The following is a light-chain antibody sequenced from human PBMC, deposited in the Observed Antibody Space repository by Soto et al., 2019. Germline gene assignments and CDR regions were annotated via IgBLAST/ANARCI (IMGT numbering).Light chain of an antibody. Sequence: EIVMTQSPATLSLSPGERATLSCWASQSVRSNLAWYQQKPGQAPRLLIYGASTRGTGGPARFSGSGSGTEFTLTISSLQSEDFAVYYCQQYNSWPLTFGGGTKVEIK. J-gene: IGKJ4*01. CDR1: QSVRSN. CDR2: GAS. V-gene: IGKV3-15*01. CDR3: QQYNSWPLT.